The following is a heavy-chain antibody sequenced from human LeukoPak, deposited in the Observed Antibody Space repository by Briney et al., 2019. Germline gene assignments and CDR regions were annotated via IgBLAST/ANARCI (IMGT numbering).Heavy chain of an antibody. CDR3: ARTDDAFHI. Sequence: SETLSLTCSVSGGSINNYYWSWIRQPPGKGPEWIGHIFYSGSTNHNPSLKSRVTISLVMSKNQISLKLSSVTTADTAMYYCARTDDAFHIWGHGTTVTVSS. J-gene: IGHJ3*02. CDR2: IFYSGST. V-gene: IGHV4-59*01. CDR1: GGSINNYY. D-gene: IGHD2-21*02.